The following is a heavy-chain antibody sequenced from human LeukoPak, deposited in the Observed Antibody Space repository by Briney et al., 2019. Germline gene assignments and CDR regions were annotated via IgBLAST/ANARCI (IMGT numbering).Heavy chain of an antibody. CDR2: IYHSGNT. D-gene: IGHD6-19*01. CDR3: ARRLSGWTRGFDY. J-gene: IGHJ4*02. V-gene: IGHV4-4*02. Sequence: PSGTLYLTCAVSGGSISSRNWWSWVRQTPGKGLEWIGEIYHSGNTNYNPSLKSRVTISIDNSNVQFSLKLSSVTAADTAIYYCARRLSGWTRGFDYWGRGTLVTVSS. CDR1: GGSISSRNW.